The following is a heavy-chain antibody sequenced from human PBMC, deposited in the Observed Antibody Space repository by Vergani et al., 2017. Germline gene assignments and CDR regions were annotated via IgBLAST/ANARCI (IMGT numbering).Heavy chain of an antibody. V-gene: IGHV4-61*02. J-gene: IGHJ4*02. CDR2: IHTGGST. CDR1: GESIRSGSHY. D-gene: IGHD5-24*01. CDR3: ARDGSEGDGYNFFDY. Sequence: QVKLQESGPGLLKPSQTLSLTCTVSGESIRSGSHYWSWIRQPAGKGPEWIGHIHTGGSTDLNPSFKSRVSISVDTSKSQFSLKLNSVTPEDTAVYYCARDGSEGDGYNFFDYWGQGTLVTVSS.